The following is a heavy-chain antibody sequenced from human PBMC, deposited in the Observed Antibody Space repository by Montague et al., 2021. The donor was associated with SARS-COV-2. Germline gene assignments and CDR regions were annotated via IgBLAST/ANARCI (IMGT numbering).Heavy chain of an antibody. Sequence: SETLSLTCTVSGGSIRSYYYCWLRQPPGKGLEWIGYMYYSASTNXNPSLKSRVTISGDTAKNQFSLNLKSVTAADTAVYFCARGPLLQRQSSGWFYFDYWGQGTLVTVSS. D-gene: IGHD6-19*01. J-gene: IGHJ4*02. V-gene: IGHV4-59*01. CDR3: ARGPLLQRQSSGWFYFDY. CDR1: GGSIRSYY. CDR2: MYYSAST.